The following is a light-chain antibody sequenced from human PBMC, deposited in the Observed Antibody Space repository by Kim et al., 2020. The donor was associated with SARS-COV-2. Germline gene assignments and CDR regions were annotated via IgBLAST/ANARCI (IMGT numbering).Light chain of an antibody. CDR1: SSDVGCYNY. CDR2: DVT. CDR3: SSYTSSSTYV. J-gene: IGLJ1*01. Sequence: GRSITISCTGTSSDVGCYNYVSWYQEHPGKAPKLIIYDVTKRPSGVSNRFSGSKSGNTASLTISGLQAEDEADYYCSSYTSSSTYVFGTGTKVTVL. V-gene: IGLV2-14*04.